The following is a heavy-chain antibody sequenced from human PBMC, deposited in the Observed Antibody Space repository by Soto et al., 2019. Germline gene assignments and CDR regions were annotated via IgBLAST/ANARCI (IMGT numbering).Heavy chain of an antibody. D-gene: IGHD6-6*01. Sequence: GASVKVSCKASGYTFTSYDINWVRQATGQGLEWMGWMNPNSGNTGYAQKFQGRVTMTRNTSISTAYMELSSLRSEDTAVYYCARSSIADDAFGIWGQGTMVTVSS. J-gene: IGHJ3*02. CDR3: ARSSIADDAFGI. CDR1: GYTFTSYD. CDR2: MNPNSGNT. V-gene: IGHV1-8*01.